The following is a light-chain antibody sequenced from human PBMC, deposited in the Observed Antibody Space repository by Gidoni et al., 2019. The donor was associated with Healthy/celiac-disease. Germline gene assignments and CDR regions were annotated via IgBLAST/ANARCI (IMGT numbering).Light chain of an antibody. CDR1: QSITSY. CDR3: HQSYSTPET. V-gene: IGKV1-39*01. J-gene: IGKJ1*01. CDR2: AAS. Sequence: DIKITQSPSSRSASVGDRVTITCRASQSITSYLNWYQQKPGKAPKLLICAASSLQRGVPSRFSGSGSGTDFTLTISSLQPEDFATYYCHQSYSTPETFGQGTKVEIK.